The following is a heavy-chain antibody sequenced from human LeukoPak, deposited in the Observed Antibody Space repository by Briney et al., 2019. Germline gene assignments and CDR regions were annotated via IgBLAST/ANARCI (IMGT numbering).Heavy chain of an antibody. CDR2: ISGSGGST. D-gene: IGHD2-2*01. V-gene: IGHV3-23*01. J-gene: IGHJ4*02. Sequence: GGSLRLSWAASGFTFSSYAMSWVRQAPGKGLEWVSAISGSGGSTYYADSVKGRFTISRDNSKNTLYLQMNSLRAEDTAVYYCASQYCSSTSCFLAPFDYWGQGTLVTVSS. CDR3: ASQYCSSTSCFLAPFDY. CDR1: GFTFSSYA.